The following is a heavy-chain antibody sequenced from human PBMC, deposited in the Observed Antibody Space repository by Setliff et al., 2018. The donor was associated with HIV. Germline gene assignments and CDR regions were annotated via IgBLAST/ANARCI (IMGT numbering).Heavy chain of an antibody. J-gene: IGHJ3*02. Sequence: SVKVSCKTSGGTLSNYVITWVRQAPGQGLEWMGMIIPMYNIPAYAQKFQGRVTFTADESTSTAYMELSSLSPEDTAVYYCARDQTGVAAAAFGGGSAWSDEGFDIWGQGTMVTVSS. D-gene: IGHD6-13*01. CDR3: ARDQTGVAAAAFGGGSAWSDEGFDI. CDR1: GGTLSNYV. V-gene: IGHV1-69*13. CDR2: IIPMYNIP.